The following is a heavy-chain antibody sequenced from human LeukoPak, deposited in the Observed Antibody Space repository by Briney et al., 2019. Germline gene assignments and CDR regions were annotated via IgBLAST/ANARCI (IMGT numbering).Heavy chain of an antibody. J-gene: IGHJ4*02. V-gene: IGHV3-11*01. CDR2: ISSSGSTI. D-gene: IGHD1-7*01. CDR3: ARDTGDFITGTTGGDY. Sequence: GGSLRLSCAASGFTFSDYYMSWIRQAPGKGLEWVSYISSSGSTIYYADSVKGRFTISRDNAKNSLYLQMNRLRSDDTAVYYCARDTGDFITGTTGGDYWGQGTLVTVSS. CDR1: GFTFSDYY.